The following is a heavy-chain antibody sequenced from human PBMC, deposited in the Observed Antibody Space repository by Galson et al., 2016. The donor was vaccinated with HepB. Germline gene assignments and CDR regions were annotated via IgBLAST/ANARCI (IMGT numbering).Heavy chain of an antibody. CDR3: ARDRQVTY. V-gene: IGHV3-23*01. J-gene: IGHJ4*02. Sequence: SLRLSCAAAGFTFSSYTLTWVRQAPGQGLEWVSSITGSPLSVFYADSVRGRFTIPRDDSKNRLSLQMDGLRAEDTAVYYCARDRQVTYWGQGTLVTVSS. CDR2: ITGSPLSV. D-gene: IGHD3-10*01. CDR1: GFTFSSYT.